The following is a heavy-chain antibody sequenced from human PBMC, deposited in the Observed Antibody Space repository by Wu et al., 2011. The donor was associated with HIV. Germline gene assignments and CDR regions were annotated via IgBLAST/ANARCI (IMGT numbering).Heavy chain of an antibody. CDR1: GGTFSSYA. V-gene: IGHV1-69*15. D-gene: IGHD3/OR15-3a*01. J-gene: IGHJ4*03. CDR3: ATTTMSRDPRLIFTSLWTF. CDR2: IIPIFGTA. Sequence: QVQLVQSGAEVKKPGSSVKVSCKASGGTFSSYAISWVRQAPGQGLEWMGRIIPIFGTANYAQKFQGRVTITADESTSTLYVVLRSLRSEDTAVYYCATTTMSRDPRLIFTSLWTFWGQGTPVTRLL.